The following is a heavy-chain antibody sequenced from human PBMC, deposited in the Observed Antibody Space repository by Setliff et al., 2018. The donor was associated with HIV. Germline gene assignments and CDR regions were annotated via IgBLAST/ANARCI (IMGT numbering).Heavy chain of an antibody. D-gene: IGHD6-13*01. CDR2: MNPESGNT. Sequence: ASVKVSCKASGYTFTSYDFNWVRQATGQGLEWMGWMNPESGNTGYAQKFQGRVIMTRSTSKTTAYMELSSLRSQDTAVYYCARGIPGYRSSWHFDYWGQGTLVTVS. V-gene: IGHV1-8*02. CDR3: ARGIPGYRSSWHFDY. CDR1: GYTFTSYD. J-gene: IGHJ4*02.